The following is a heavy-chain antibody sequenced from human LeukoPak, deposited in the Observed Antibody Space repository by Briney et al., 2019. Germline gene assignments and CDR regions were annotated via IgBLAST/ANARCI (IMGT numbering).Heavy chain of an antibody. Sequence: GGSLRLSCAASGFTFSSYSMNWVRQAPGKGLEWVSYISSSSSTIYYADSVKGRFTISRDNAKNSLYLQMNSLRAEDTAVYYCARGYSSSWLIKRSGWFDPWGQGTLVTVSS. V-gene: IGHV3-48*04. D-gene: IGHD6-13*01. J-gene: IGHJ5*02. CDR1: GFTFSSYS. CDR2: ISSSSSTI. CDR3: ARGYSSSWLIKRSGWFDP.